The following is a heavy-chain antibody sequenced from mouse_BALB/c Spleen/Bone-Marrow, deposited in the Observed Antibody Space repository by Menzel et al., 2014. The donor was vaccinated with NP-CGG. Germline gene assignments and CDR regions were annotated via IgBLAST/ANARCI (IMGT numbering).Heavy chain of an antibody. D-gene: IGHD1-3*01. V-gene: IGHV14-3*02. CDR1: GFNIKDAY. Sequence: VQLQQPGAELVKPGASVKLSCTASGFNIKDAYMHWVKQRPAQGLEWIGRIAPANGNTEYDPKFLDKATITADTSSNTAHLQLSSLTSEDTAVYYCARSPGEVNYWGQGTLVTVSA. CDR2: IAPANGNT. CDR3: ARSPGEVNY. J-gene: IGHJ3*01.